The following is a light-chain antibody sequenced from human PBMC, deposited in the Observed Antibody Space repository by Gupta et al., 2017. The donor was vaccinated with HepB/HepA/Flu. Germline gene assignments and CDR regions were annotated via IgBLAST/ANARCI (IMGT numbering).Light chain of an antibody. CDR3: CSYVGSSTVV. J-gene: IGLJ2*01. CDR1: SNDVGAYNF. V-gene: IGLV2-23*02. CDR2: EVT. Sequence: QTALTLPASVSASPVHALTISCTVNSNDVGAYNFVSCYQHHPDKAPELMIYEVTKRPSRVSNRFSGSKSGNTASLTISGLQPEDEDDYYCCSYVGSSTVVFGGGTKLTVL.